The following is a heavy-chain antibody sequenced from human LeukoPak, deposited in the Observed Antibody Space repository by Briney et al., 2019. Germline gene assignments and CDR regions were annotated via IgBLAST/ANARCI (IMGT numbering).Heavy chain of an antibody. Sequence: PGGSLRLSCAASGSIVSDSYMSWIRQAPGKGLELVSVIYSGGNIYYADSVKGRFTISRDKSKNTLYLQMNSLRAEDTAMYYCARDLKGYTSDWGQGTLVTVSS. J-gene: IGHJ4*02. CDR3: ARDLKGYTSD. D-gene: IGHD6-19*01. V-gene: IGHV3-66*01. CDR2: IYSGGNI. CDR1: GSIVSDSY.